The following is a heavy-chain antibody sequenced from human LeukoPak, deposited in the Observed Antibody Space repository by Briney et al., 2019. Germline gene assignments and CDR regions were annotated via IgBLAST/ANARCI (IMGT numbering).Heavy chain of an antibody. CDR3: ARGGLAWGSYRANWFDP. CDR2: INHSGST. CDR1: GGSFSGYY. Sequence: PSETLSLTCAVYGGSFSGYYWSWIRQPPGKGLEWIGEINHSGSTNYNPSLKSRVTISVDTSKNQFSLKLSSVTAADTAVYYCARGGLAWGSYRANWFDPWGQGTLVTVSS. D-gene: IGHD3-16*02. J-gene: IGHJ5*02. V-gene: IGHV4-34*01.